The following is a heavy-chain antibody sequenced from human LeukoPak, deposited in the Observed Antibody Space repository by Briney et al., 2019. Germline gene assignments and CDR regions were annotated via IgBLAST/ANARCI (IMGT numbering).Heavy chain of an antibody. V-gene: IGHV2-70*11. CDR2: IDWDDDK. J-gene: IGHJ4*02. CDR3: ARISMVRGGEFDY. Sequence: SGPALVQPTQTLTLTCTFSGSSLNTSKMCVSWIRQPPGKALEWLARIDWDDDKCYNASLKTRLTISKDTSKNQVVLSMTNMDPVDTATYYCARISMVRGGEFDYWGQGTLVTVSS. CDR1: GSSLNTSKMC. D-gene: IGHD3-10*01.